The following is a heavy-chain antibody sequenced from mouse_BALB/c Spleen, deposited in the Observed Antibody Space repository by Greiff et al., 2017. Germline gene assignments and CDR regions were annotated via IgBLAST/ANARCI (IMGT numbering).Heavy chain of an antibody. CDR3: AHRGAFAY. CDR2: IDPANGST. D-gene: IGHD2-14*01. V-gene: IGHV14-3*02. CDR1: GFTFNDSY. J-gene: IGHJ3*01. Sequence: VQLQQSGAELVKPGASVKLSCTASGFTFNDSYMHWVKQRPEQGLEWIGRIDPANGSTKYDPKFQGKATITADTSSTTAYLQLNSLASEDAAVYDCAHRGAFAYWGQGTLVTVSA.